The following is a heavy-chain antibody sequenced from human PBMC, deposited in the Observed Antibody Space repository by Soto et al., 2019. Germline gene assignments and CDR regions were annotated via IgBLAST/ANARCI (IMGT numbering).Heavy chain of an antibody. CDR1: GGSVSSSGW. V-gene: IGHV4-4*02. CDR3: ARDRGVTKELNY. D-gene: IGHD4-17*01. Sequence: SVTLWLTWAFAGGSVSSSGWLIWINPTPGKGLEWIGEIYHSGSTNYNPSLKSRVTMSVDKSKNQFSLKLSSVTAADTAVYYCARDRGVTKELNYWGQGTLVT. CDR2: IYHSGST. J-gene: IGHJ4*02.